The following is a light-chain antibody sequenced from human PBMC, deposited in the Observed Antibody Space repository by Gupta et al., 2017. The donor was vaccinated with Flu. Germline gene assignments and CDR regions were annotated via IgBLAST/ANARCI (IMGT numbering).Light chain of an antibody. Sequence: MQMTQSPSSLSASVGDRVTITCRASQDISTWLAWYQQKPGKAPRSLIYAASKVQSGVPSRFSGSGSGTDFTLTISILHPEDFASYCCQQDNSYPVAFGGGTKVEIK. CDR3: QQDNSYPVA. V-gene: IGKV1D-16*01. J-gene: IGKJ4*01. CDR1: QDISTW. CDR2: AAS.